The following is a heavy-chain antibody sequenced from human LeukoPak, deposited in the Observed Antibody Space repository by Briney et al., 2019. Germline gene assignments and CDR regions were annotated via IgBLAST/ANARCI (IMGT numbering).Heavy chain of an antibody. CDR2: ISAYNGNT. V-gene: IGHV1-18*01. D-gene: IGHD3-9*01. J-gene: IGHJ5*02. CDR3: ARTPGDDILTGLIWFDP. Sequence: ASVKVSCKASGYTFTSYGISWVRQAPGQGLEWMGWISAYNGNTNYAQKLQGRVTMTTDTSTSTAYMELRSLRSDDTAVYYCARTPGDDILTGLIWFDPWGQGTLVTVSS. CDR1: GYTFTSYG.